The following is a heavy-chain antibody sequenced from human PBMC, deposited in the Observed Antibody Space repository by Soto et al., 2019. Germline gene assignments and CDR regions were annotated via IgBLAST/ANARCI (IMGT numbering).Heavy chain of an antibody. CDR2: ISGYNGDT. CDR3: AKNGQPPYYYYGLDV. V-gene: IGHV1-18*01. D-gene: IGHD2-8*01. Sequence: QGHLVQSGAEVKKPGASVKVSCKASGYTFTSYGISWVRQAPGQGLEWMGWISGYNGDTNYAQNLQDRVTMTIDTSTNTAYMELRSLTSDDTAVYYCAKNGQPPYYYYGLDVWGQGTTVTVSS. CDR1: GYTFTSYG. J-gene: IGHJ6*02.